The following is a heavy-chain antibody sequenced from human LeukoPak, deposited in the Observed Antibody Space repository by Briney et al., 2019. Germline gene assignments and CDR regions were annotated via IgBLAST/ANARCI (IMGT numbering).Heavy chain of an antibody. Sequence: PGRSLRLSCAASGFTFSNYGMHWVRQAPGRGLEWVAVIWYDGSTKYYADSVKGRFTISRDNSKNMLYLQMNSLRAGDTAVYYCAANFDFWGQGTLVTVSS. CDR2: IWYDGSTK. J-gene: IGHJ4*02. V-gene: IGHV3-33*01. CDR1: GFTFSNYG. CDR3: AANFDF.